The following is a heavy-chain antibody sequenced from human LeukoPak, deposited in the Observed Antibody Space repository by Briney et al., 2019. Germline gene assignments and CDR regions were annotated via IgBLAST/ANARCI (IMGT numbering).Heavy chain of an antibody. CDR3: ARWVVNAEKSVFDI. V-gene: IGHV4-59*01. J-gene: IGHJ3*02. Sequence: SETLSLTCTVSGGSISSYYWSWIRQPPGKGLEWIGYIYYSGYTNYNPSLRSRVTISVDTSKNQFSLKLTSVTVADTALYYCARWVVNAEKSVFDIWGQGTAVTVSS. CDR2: IYYSGYT. D-gene: IGHD4-23*01. CDR1: GGSISSYY.